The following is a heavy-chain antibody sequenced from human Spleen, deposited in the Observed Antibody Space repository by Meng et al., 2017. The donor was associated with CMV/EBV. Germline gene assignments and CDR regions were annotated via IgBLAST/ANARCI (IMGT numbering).Heavy chain of an antibody. Sequence: SVKVSCKASGGTFSRYSISWVRQAPGQGLEWMGRIIPILGIANHAQKFQGRVTITTDESTSTAYMELSSLRSEDTAVYYCARDNAGFLGPVSYGMDVWGQGTTVTVSS. CDR3: ARDNAGFLGPVSYGMDV. CDR1: GGTFSRYS. V-gene: IGHV1-69*16. CDR2: IIPILGIA. D-gene: IGHD3-3*01. J-gene: IGHJ6*02.